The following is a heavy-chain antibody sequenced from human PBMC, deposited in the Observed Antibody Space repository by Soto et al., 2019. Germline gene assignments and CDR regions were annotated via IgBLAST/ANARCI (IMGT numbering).Heavy chain of an antibody. CDR1: GFTFSSYA. V-gene: IGHV3-23*01. J-gene: IGHJ4*02. D-gene: IGHD1-26*01. CDR2: ISGSGGST. CDR3: AKTLRRIVGATFDY. Sequence: PGGSLRLSCAASGFTFSSYAMSWVRQAPGKGLEWVSAISGSGGSTYYADSVKGRFTISRDNSKNTLYLQMSSLRAEDTAVYYCAKTLRRIVGATFDYWGQGTLVTVSS.